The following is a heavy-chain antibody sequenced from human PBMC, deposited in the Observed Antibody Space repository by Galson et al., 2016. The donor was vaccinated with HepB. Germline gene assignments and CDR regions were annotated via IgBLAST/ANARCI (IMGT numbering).Heavy chain of an antibody. Sequence: SETLSLTCAVSGGSISNNSWWSWVRQSPGNGLEWIGEIYQTGTANYNPPFTSRATISVDKSKNQISLRLNSVTAADTAVYYCTRGTLGTTASMAFDYWGQGTLVSVSS. D-gene: IGHD1-26*01. CDR2: IYQTGTA. CDR1: GGSISNNSW. CDR3: TRGTLGTTASMAFDY. J-gene: IGHJ4*02. V-gene: IGHV4-4*02.